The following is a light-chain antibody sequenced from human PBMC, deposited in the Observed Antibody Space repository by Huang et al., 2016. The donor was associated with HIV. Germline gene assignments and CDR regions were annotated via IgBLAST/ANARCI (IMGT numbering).Light chain of an antibody. CDR1: QRGNSK. CDR3: QQYSKWPPNT. Sequence: EIVMTQSPATLSLSPGERATLSCRASQRGNSKLAWYQQKPGQAPRLLIYGASTRATAVPGRFSGSGSGTEFTLTISSLQSEDFAVYYCQQYSKWPPNTFGQGTKLESK. J-gene: IGKJ2*01. V-gene: IGKV3-15*01. CDR2: GAS.